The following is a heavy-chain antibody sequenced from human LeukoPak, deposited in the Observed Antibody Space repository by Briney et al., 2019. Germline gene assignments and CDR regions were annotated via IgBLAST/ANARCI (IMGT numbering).Heavy chain of an antibody. CDR1: GFTFSRYA. D-gene: IGHD2/OR15-2a*01. CDR3: AREQISRDFDN. Sequence: GGSLRLSCSASGFTFSRYAMHWVRQAPGEGLEWVAVIWYDGSIKYYADSVKGRFTISRDNSKNTVYLQMNSLSAEDTAVYYCAREQISRDFDNWGQGTLVIVSS. CDR2: IWYDGSIK. J-gene: IGHJ4*02. V-gene: IGHV3-33*01.